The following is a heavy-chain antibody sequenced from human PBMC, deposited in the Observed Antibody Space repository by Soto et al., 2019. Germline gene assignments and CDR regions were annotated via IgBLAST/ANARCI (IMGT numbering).Heavy chain of an antibody. CDR3: TTLASDYYYHNFDV. J-gene: IGHJ6*02. CDR1: GFTFSNAW. Sequence: EVKLVESGGGLVTPGGSLRLSCAASGFTFSNAWMNWVRQAPGKGLEWVGLIKMKSEGATRHYAAPVNGRFTISRDDSKSTLYLQMSSLKTEDTAGYYCTTLASDYYYHNFDVWGQGTTVTVSS. CDR2: IKMKSEGATR. V-gene: IGHV3-15*07.